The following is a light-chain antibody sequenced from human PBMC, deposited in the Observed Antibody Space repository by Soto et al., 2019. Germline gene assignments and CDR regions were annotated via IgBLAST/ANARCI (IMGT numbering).Light chain of an antibody. CDR2: AAS. CDR1: QGISSY. Sequence: DIQLTQSPSFLSASVGDRVTITCLASQGISSYLAWYQQKPGKAPKLLIYAASTLQSGVPSRFSGSGSGTEFTITISSLQPEDFATYYCQQLNSYPTYTFGQGTKLEIK. V-gene: IGKV1-9*01. J-gene: IGKJ2*01. CDR3: QQLNSYPTYT.